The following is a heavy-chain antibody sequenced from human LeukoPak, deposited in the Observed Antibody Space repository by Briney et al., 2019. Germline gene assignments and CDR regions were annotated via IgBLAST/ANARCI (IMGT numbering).Heavy chain of an antibody. CDR1: GGSISSSSYY. J-gene: IGHJ5*02. Sequence: SETLSLTCTVSGGSISSSSYYWGWIRQPPGKGLEWIGSIYYSGSTYYNPSLKSRVTMSVDTSKNQFSLKLSSVTAADTAVYYCASTKLPVLRFLEWLEYNWFDPWGQGTLVTVSS. CDR3: ASTKLPVLRFLEWLEYNWFDP. CDR2: IYYSGST. D-gene: IGHD3-3*01. V-gene: IGHV4-39*07.